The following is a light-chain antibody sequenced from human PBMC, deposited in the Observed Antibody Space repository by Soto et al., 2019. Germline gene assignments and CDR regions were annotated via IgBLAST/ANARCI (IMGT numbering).Light chain of an antibody. CDR3: QHSYTTPIT. Sequence: DIQMTQSPSSLSASVGDRVTITCRASQNIANYLNWYQQKPGKAPNLLIYAASSLQSGVPSRFSGSGSGTDFTLTISSLQPDDFATYYCQHSYTTPITFGQGTRLEIK. V-gene: IGKV1-39*01. CDR1: QNIANY. CDR2: AAS. J-gene: IGKJ5*01.